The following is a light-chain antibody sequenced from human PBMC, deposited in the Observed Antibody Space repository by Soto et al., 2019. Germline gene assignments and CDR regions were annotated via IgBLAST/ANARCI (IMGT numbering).Light chain of an antibody. CDR1: SSDVGTYNY. J-gene: IGLJ1*01. V-gene: IGLV2-14*01. Sequence: QSALTQPASVSGSPGQSITISCTGTSSDVGTYNYVSWYQQHSGKAPKLTIYEVSNRPSGVSNRFSGSNSGNTASLTISGLQADDEADYYCSAYTSSLTLYVFGSATKLTVL. CDR2: EVS. CDR3: SAYTSSLTLYV.